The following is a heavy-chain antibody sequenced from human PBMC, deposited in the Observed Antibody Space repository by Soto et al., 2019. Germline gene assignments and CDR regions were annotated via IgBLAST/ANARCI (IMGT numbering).Heavy chain of an antibody. CDR3: AREWGIRYFDWLLPYYFDY. Sequence: GGSLRLSCAASGFTVSSNYMSWVRQAPGKGLEWVSVIYSGGSTYYADSVKGRVTISRDNSKNTLYLQMNSLRAEDTAVYYCAREWGIRYFDWLLPYYFDYWGQGTLVTSPQ. CDR2: IYSGGST. V-gene: IGHV3-66*01. J-gene: IGHJ4*02. D-gene: IGHD3-9*01. CDR1: GFTVSSNY.